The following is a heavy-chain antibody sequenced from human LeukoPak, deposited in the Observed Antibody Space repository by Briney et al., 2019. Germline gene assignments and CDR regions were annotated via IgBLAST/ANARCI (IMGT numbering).Heavy chain of an antibody. CDR2: INTDGSTT. V-gene: IGHV3-74*01. Sequence: GGSLRLSCAASGFTSSSYWMHWVRQAPGKGLVWVSRINTDGSTTTYADSVKGRFTISRDDAKNTLYLQMNSLRAEDTAVYYCARGSVMITFGGGGQGTLVTVSS. CDR3: ARGSVMITFGG. D-gene: IGHD3-16*01. J-gene: IGHJ4*02. CDR1: GFTSSSYW.